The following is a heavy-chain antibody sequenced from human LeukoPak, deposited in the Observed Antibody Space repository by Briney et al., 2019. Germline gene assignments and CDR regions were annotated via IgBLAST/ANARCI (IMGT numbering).Heavy chain of an antibody. CDR1: GFTFSNYW. J-gene: IGHJ6*03. V-gene: IGHV3-74*01. Sequence: GGSLRLSCAASGFTFSNYWMHWVRQAPGKGLVWVSRINSDGINTSYADSVKGRFTISRDNAKNSLSLQMNSLRAEDTAVYYCARDPYNGSYGDDYYYYMDVWGKGTTVTISS. D-gene: IGHD1-26*01. CDR2: INSDGINT. CDR3: ARDPYNGSYGDDYYYYMDV.